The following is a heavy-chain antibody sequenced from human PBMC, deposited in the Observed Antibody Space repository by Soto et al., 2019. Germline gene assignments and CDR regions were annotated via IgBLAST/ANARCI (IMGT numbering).Heavy chain of an antibody. CDR1: GGSFSGYY. V-gene: IGHV4-34*01. J-gene: IGHJ6*02. Sequence: QVQLQQWGAGLLKPSETLSLTCAVYGGSFSGYYWSWIRQPPGKGLEWIGEINHSGSTNYNPSLKSRVTISVDTYKNQFSLKLSSVTAADTAVYYCARGKRRYSSGWYGGDYCMDVWGQGTTVTVSS. CDR2: INHSGST. CDR3: ARGKRRYSSGWYGGDYCMDV. D-gene: IGHD6-19*01.